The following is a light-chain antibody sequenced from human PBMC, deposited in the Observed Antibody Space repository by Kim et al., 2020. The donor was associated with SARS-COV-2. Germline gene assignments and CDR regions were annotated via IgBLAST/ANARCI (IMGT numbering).Light chain of an antibody. CDR1: SLSSYY. J-gene: IGLJ2*01. CDR3: NSRDNSGNHVV. CDR2: GKN. Sequence: ALWHAVRITCQGASLSSYYASWYQQKPGQAPVLVIYGKNNRPSGIPDRFSGSSSGNTASLTITGAQAEDEADYYCNSRDNSGNHVVFGGGTQLTVL. V-gene: IGLV3-19*01.